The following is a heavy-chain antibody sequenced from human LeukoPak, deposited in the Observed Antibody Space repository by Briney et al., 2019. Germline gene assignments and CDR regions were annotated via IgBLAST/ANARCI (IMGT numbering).Heavy chain of an antibody. Sequence: SETLSLTCTVSGYSISSGYYWGWIRQPPGKGLEWIGSIYHSGSTYYNPSLKSRVTISVDTSKNQFSLKLSSVTAADTAVYYCAVRFEAYDFWSGYYTSGIIDYWGQGTLVTVSS. V-gene: IGHV4-38-2*02. D-gene: IGHD3-3*01. CDR2: IYHSGST. J-gene: IGHJ4*02. CDR1: GYSISSGYY. CDR3: AVRFEAYDFWSGYYTSGIIDY.